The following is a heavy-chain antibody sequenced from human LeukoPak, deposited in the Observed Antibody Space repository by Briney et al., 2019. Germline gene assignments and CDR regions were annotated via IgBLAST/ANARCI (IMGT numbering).Heavy chain of an antibody. CDR1: GGSISSYY. D-gene: IGHD1-26*01. CDR2: IYYSGST. V-gene: IGHV4-59*08. J-gene: IGHJ4*02. Sequence: SETLSLTCTVSGGSISSYYWSWIRQPPGKGLEWIGYIYYSGSTNYNPSLKSRVTISLDTSKNQFSLKLSSVTAADTAVFYCARSPSGSYLSYYFDYWGQGTLVTVSS. CDR3: ARSPSGSYLSYYFDY.